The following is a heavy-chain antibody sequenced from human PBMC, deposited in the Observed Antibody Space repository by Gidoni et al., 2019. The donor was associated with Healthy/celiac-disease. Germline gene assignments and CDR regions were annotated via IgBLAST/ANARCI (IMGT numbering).Heavy chain of an antibody. V-gene: IGHV3-23*01. Sequence: SYAMSWVRQAPGKGLEWVSAISGSGGSTYYADSVKGRFTISRDNSKNTLYLQMNSLRAEDTAVYYCAKDRAGSRRLDYFDYWGQGTMVTVSS. J-gene: IGHJ4*02. CDR1: SYA. CDR3: AKDRAGSRRLDYFDY. CDR2: ISGSGGST. D-gene: IGHD2-2*01.